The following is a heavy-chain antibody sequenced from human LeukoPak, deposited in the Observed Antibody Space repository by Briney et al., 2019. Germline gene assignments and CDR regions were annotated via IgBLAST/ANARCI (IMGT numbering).Heavy chain of an antibody. J-gene: IGHJ6*03. V-gene: IGHV3-7*01. CDR2: IKQDGSEK. Sequence: PGGSLRLSCAASGFTFSSYWMSWVRQAPGKGLEWVANIKQDGSEKYYVDSVKGRFTISRDNAKNSLYLQMNSLRAEDTAVYYCAREGLVQGYYYYYMDVWGKGTTVTISS. D-gene: IGHD6-19*01. CDR3: AREGLVQGYYYYYMDV. CDR1: GFTFSSYW.